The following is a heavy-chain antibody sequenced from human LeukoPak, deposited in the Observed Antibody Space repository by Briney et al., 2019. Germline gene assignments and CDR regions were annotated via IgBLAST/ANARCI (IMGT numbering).Heavy chain of an antibody. J-gene: IGHJ3*02. CDR3: ARGPLGGEAFDI. V-gene: IGHV4-4*07. CDR2: IFHTGTT. CDR1: GASLTNHY. D-gene: IGHD3-10*01. Sequence: PSETLSLTCTISGASLTNHYWNWLRQAAGTGPEYIGRIFHTGTTNYNPSLKSRVTMSMDTSKNQFSLKLTSLTAADTAVYYCARGPLGGEAFDIWGQGTMVSVSS.